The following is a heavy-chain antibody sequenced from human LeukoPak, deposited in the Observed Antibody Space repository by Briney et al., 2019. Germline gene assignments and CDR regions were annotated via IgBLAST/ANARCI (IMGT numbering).Heavy chain of an antibody. Sequence: PSETLSLTCAVYGGSFSGYYWSWIRQPPGKGLEWIGEINHSGSTNYNPSLKSRVTISVDTSKYQFSLKLSSVTAADTAVYYCARGVAAAGTNFDYWGQGTLVTVSS. CDR2: INHSGST. CDR1: GGSFSGYY. D-gene: IGHD6-13*01. J-gene: IGHJ4*02. V-gene: IGHV4-34*01. CDR3: ARGVAAAGTNFDY.